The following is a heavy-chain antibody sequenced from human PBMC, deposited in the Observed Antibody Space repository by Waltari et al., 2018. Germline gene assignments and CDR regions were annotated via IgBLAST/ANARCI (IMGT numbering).Heavy chain of an antibody. Sequence: QVHLQESGPGLVKSSQTLSLTCTVSGASISSGSYYWSCIRQPAGKGLAWIGRISPSGTTNYNPSLKSRVTISRDTSRNQFFLELTSVTAADTAVYYCAGASPKSGSFSFDYWGQGTLVAVSS. D-gene: IGHD1-26*01. V-gene: IGHV4-61*02. CDR3: AGASPKSGSFSFDY. CDR2: ISPSGTT. J-gene: IGHJ4*02. CDR1: GASISSGSYY.